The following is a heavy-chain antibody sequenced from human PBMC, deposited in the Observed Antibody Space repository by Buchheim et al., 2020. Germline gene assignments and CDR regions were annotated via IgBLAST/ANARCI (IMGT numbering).Heavy chain of an antibody. J-gene: IGHJ6*02. CDR2: ITGSGSTI. Sequence: QVQLVESGGGLVKPGGSLRLSCAASKFTFSDYYMTWIRQAPGRGLEWVSYITGSGSTIYYADSVKGRFTISRDNAKNSLFLHMNSLRAEDTAVYYCARGVYNWNSYAMDVWGQGTT. D-gene: IGHD1-20*01. V-gene: IGHV3-11*01. CDR3: ARGVYNWNSYAMDV. CDR1: KFTFSDYY.